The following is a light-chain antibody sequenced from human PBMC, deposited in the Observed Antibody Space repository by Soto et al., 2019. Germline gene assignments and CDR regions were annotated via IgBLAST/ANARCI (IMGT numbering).Light chain of an antibody. CDR3: QAWDTTVV. CDR2: QDD. CDR1: ILGQTY. J-gene: IGLJ2*01. V-gene: IGLV3-1*01. Sequence: SYELTQPPSVSVSPGQTATITCSGDILGQTYACWYQQKPGQSPVLVIYQDDKRPSWIPERFSGSNSGNTATLTISETQAMDEADYYCQAWDTTVVFGGGTKLTVL.